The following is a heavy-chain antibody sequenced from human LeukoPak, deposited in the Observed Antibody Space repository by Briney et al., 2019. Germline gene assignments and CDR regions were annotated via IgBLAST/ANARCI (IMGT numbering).Heavy chain of an antibody. V-gene: IGHV4-34*01. CDR1: GGSFSGYY. CDR3: ARGWGPVCRGYSGTSPILDY. D-gene: IGHD5-12*01. CDR2: INHSGST. Sequence: SETLSLTCAVYGGSFSGYYWSWIRQPPGKGLEWIGEINHSGSTNYNPSLKSRVTISVDTSKNQFSLKLSSVTAADTAVYYCARGWGPVCRGYSGTSPILDYWGQGTLVTVSS. J-gene: IGHJ4*02.